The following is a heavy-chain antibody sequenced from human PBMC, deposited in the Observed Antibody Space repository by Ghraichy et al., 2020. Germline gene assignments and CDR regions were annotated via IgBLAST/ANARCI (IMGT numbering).Heavy chain of an antibody. D-gene: IGHD4-11*01. CDR1: GGSISNYF. V-gene: IGHV4-4*07. J-gene: IGHJ6*02. CDR3: VREDYGNYFYYYGLDV. Sequence: SETLSLTCTVSGGSISNYFWTWIRQPAGKRLEWIGRIYGSGSTNYNPSLKSRVTMSLDMSKNQFSLNLNSVTAADTAVYYCVREDYGNYFYYYGLDVWGQGTSVTVSS. CDR2: IYGSGST.